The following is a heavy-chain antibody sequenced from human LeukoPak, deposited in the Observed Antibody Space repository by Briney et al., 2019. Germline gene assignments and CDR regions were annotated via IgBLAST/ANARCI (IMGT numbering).Heavy chain of an antibody. CDR1: GYTLTELS. D-gene: IGHD4-17*01. CDR3: ARDDYGDYGVGVFDY. CDR2: IIPIFGTA. Sequence: SVKVSCKVSGYTLTELSMHWVRQAPGQGLEWMGGIIPIFGTANYAQKFQGRVTITADESTSTAYMELSSLRSEDTAVYYCARDDYGDYGVGVFDYWGQGTLVTVSS. V-gene: IGHV1-69*13. J-gene: IGHJ4*02.